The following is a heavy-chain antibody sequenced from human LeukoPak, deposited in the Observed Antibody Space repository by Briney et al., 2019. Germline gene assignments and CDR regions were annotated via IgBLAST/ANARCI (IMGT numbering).Heavy chain of an antibody. Sequence: GGSLRLSCAASGFTFSSYWMHWVRQAPGKGLVWVSRINSDGSSTSYADSVKGRFTISRDNAKNALYLQMNTLRAEDTAVYYCARGYCASTSCPKAYYFDYWGQGTLVSVSS. CDR2: INSDGSST. CDR1: GFTFSSYW. CDR3: ARGYCASTSCPKAYYFDY. J-gene: IGHJ4*02. V-gene: IGHV3-74*01. D-gene: IGHD2-2*01.